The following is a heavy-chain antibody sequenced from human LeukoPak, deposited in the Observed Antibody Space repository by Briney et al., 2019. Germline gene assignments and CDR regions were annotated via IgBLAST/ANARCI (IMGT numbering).Heavy chain of an antibody. CDR1: GFTFSSYG. J-gene: IGHJ4*02. CDR2: ISSSSSYI. D-gene: IGHD2-2*01. V-gene: IGHV3-21*03. CDR3: ARDGWHCSSTSCYGVY. Sequence: GRSLRLSCAASGFTFSSYGMNWVRQAPGKGLEWVSSISSSSSYIYYADSVKGRFTISRDNAKNSLYLQMNSLRAEDTAVYYCARDGWHCSSTSCYGVYWGQGTLVTVSS.